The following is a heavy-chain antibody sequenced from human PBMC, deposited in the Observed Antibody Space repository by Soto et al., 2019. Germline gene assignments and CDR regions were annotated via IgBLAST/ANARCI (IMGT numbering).Heavy chain of an antibody. V-gene: IGHV3-15*01. D-gene: IGHD2-15*01. J-gene: IGHJ5*02. CDR1: GFIFSNSW. CDR3: TCGGSSLGWFAP. Sequence: GGSLRLSCAASGFIFSNSWMSWVRQAPGNGLEWVGRIKSKTDGGTTDYAAPVKGRFTISRDDSKNTLYLQMNSLKTEDTAVYYCTCGGSSLGWFAPWGQGTLVTVSS. CDR2: IKSKTDGGTT.